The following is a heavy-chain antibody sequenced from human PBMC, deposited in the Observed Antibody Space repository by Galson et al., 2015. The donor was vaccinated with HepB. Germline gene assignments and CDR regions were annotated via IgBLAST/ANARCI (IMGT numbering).Heavy chain of an antibody. CDR2: ISGGGGNT. V-gene: IGHV3-23*01. Sequence: SLRLSCAASGFIFNNYAMTWVRQPPGKGLEWVSSISGGGGNTFYSESVKGRFTISRDNSKNTLFLLMNSLRADDTAVYSCAKSLRHYPYDMDVWGPGTTVSVSS. CDR1: GFIFNNYA. CDR3: AKSLRHYPYDMDV. D-gene: IGHD1-26*01. J-gene: IGHJ6*02.